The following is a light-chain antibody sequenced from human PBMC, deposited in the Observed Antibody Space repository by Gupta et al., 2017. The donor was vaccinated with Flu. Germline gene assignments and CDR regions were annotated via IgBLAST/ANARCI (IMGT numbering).Light chain of an antibody. J-gene: IGKJ1*01. CDR3: QQYYSTPRT. CDR2: WAS. Sequence: NCKSSQSVLYSSNNKNYLAWYQQKPGQPPKLLIYWASARDSGVPDRFSGSGSGTEFTLTISSLQAEDVAVYYCQQYYSTPRTFGQGTKVEIK. CDR1: QSVLYSSNNKNY. V-gene: IGKV4-1*01.